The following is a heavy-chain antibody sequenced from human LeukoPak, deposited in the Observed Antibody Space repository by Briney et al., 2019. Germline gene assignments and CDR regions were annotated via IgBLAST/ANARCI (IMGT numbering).Heavy chain of an antibody. V-gene: IGHV4-34*01. J-gene: IGHJ4*02. Sequence: SETLSLTCAVYGGSFSGYYWSWIRQPPGKGLEWIGEINHSGSTNYNPSLKSRVTISVDTSKNQFSLKLSSVTAADTAVYYCARGPTYYDFWSGYYAYYFDYWGQGTLVTVSS. CDR2: INHSGST. D-gene: IGHD3-3*01. CDR1: GGSFSGYY. CDR3: ARGPTYYDFWSGYYAYYFDY.